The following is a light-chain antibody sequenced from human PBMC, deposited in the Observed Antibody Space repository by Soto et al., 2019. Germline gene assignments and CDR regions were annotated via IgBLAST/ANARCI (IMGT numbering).Light chain of an antibody. CDR1: QSISSW. V-gene: IGKV1-5*03. J-gene: IGKJ1*01. Sequence: DIQMTQSPSTLSASVGDRVTITCRASQSISSWLAWYQQKPGQAPKLLIYKASTLQSGVPSRFSGSGSGTEFTLGISSLQPEDSATYYCQQYNYNWTFGQGTKVEIK. CDR2: KAS. CDR3: QQYNYNWT.